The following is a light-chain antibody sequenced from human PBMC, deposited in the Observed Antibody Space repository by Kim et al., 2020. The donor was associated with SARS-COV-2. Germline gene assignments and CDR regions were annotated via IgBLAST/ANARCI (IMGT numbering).Light chain of an antibody. CDR3: QAWDSSIYV. CDR1: KLGDKY. CDR2: RDN. V-gene: IGLV3-1*01. Sequence: SYELTQPPSVSVSPGQTASITCSGDKLGDKYASWYQPKPGQSPVVVIFRDNRRPSGIPERFSGSNSGNTATLTISGTQAMDEADYYCQAWDSSIYVFGTGTKVTVL. J-gene: IGLJ1*01.